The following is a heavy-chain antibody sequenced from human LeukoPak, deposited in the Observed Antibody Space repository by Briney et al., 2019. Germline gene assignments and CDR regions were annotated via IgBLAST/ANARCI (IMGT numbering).Heavy chain of an antibody. CDR1: GYTLTELS. J-gene: IGHJ4*02. CDR3: ARGYSSGWYVLPGY. V-gene: IGHV1-24*01. Sequence: ASVKVSCKVSGYTLTELSVHWVRQAPGKGLEWMGNFDPKDGDTIYAQRFQGRVTMTEDTSTHTAYMELSSLRSEDTAVYYCARGYSSGWYVLPGYWGQGTLVTVSS. D-gene: IGHD6-19*01. CDR2: FDPKDGDT.